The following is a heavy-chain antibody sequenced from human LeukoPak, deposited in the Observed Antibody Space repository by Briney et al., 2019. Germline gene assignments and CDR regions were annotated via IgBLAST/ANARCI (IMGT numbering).Heavy chain of an antibody. D-gene: IGHD4-17*01. CDR3: TRNTVTVHFAY. J-gene: IGHJ4*02. Sequence: GGSLLLSCTSVGFFFGDYAVSWFRPAPGKGLEGVGYISSKAFGATPKYAPSVRGRFNISRDDSKSIGHLQMNSLKTEDTAVYYCTRNTVTVHFAYWGEGTPVTVSS. CDR2: ISSKAFGATP. V-gene: IGHV3-49*03. CDR1: GFFFGDYA.